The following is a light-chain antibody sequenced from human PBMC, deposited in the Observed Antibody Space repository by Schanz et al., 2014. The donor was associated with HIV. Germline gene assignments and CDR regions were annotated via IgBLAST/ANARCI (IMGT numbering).Light chain of an antibody. J-gene: IGKJ2*01. Sequence: DIRMTQSPSTLSASVGDRVTITCRASQSISGRLAWYQQKPGKAPKRLIYQASRLGSGVPSTFSGSGSGTEFTLTINSLQPDDLGTYYCEQYNSRSPFTFGQGTRLEIK. CDR3: EQYNSRSPFT. CDR1: QSISGR. V-gene: IGKV1-5*03. CDR2: QAS.